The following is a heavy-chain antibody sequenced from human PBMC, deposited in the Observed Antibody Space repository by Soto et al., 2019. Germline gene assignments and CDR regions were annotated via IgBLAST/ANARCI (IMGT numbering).Heavy chain of an antibody. Sequence: GGSLRLSCAASGFTVSSNYMSWVRQAPGKGLEWVSVIYSGGSTYYADSVKGRFTISRDNSKNTLYLQMNSLRAEDTAVYYCARVPPYYYDSSGYPRGYYYGMDVWGQGTTVTVSS. D-gene: IGHD3-22*01. J-gene: IGHJ6*02. CDR2: IYSGGST. V-gene: IGHV3-66*01. CDR1: GFTVSSNY. CDR3: ARVPPYYYDSSGYPRGYYYGMDV.